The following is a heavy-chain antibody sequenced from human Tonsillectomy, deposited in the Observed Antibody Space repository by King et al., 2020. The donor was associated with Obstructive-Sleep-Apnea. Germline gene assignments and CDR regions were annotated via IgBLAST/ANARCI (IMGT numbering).Heavy chain of an antibody. Sequence: DVQLVESGGGLVQPGRSLRLSCAASGFTFDDYAMHWVRQAPGKGLEWVSGISWNSDSIGYADSVKGRFTISRDNAKNSLYLQMNSLRAEDTALYYCVLIPHLWFGEKDYYYYDMDVWGQGTTVTVSS. CDR2: ISWNSDSI. J-gene: IGHJ6*02. CDR3: VLIPHLWFGEKDYYYYDMDV. CDR1: GFTFDDYA. D-gene: IGHD3-10*01. V-gene: IGHV3-9*01.